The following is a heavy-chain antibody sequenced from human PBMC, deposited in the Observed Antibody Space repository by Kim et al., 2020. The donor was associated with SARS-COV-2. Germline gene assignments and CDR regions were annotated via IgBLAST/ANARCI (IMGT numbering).Heavy chain of an antibody. Sequence: SETLSLTCTVSRGSISSSFYYWGWIRQPPGKGLEWIGSIYYSGSTYYNPSLKSRVTISVDTSKNQFSLKLSSVTAADTALYYCASNVAATDNLYYFDYWGQGTLVTVSS. CDR3: ASNVAATDNLYYFDY. D-gene: IGHD6-13*01. J-gene: IGHJ4*02. V-gene: IGHV4-39*01. CDR2: IYYSGST. CDR1: RGSISSSFYY.